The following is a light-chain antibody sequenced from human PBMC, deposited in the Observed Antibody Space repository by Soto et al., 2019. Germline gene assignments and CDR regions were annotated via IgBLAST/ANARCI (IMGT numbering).Light chain of an antibody. J-gene: IGKJ1*01. V-gene: IGKV1-6*01. CDR3: LQDYNYPRT. CDR1: QGIRND. CDR2: TAS. Sequence: ANQMTQSPSSLSASVGDRVTITCRASQGIRNDLGWYQQKPGKAPKLLIYTASSLQSGVPSRFSGSGSGTDFTLTISSLQPEDFATYYCLQDYNYPRTFGQGTKVDIK.